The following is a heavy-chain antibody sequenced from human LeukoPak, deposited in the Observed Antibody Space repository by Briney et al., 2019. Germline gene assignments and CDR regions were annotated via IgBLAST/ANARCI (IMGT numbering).Heavy chain of an antibody. J-gene: IGHJ5*02. D-gene: IGHD1-14*01. V-gene: IGHV4-59*08. CDR2: IYYSGST. Sequence: SETLSLTCTVSGGPINSYYWSWIRQPPGKGLEWIGYIYYSGSTSYNPSLKSRVTISVDTSKTQFSLKLSSVTAADTAVYYCALSTTGDWFDPWGQGTLVTVSS. CDR1: GGPINSYY. CDR3: ALSTTGDWFDP.